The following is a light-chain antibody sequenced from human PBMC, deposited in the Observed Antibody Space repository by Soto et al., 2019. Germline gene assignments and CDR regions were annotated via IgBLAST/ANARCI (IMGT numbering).Light chain of an antibody. CDR1: SSDVGGYDF. J-gene: IGLJ2*01. CDR3: SSYAGTYYYVA. V-gene: IGLV2-11*01. Sequence: QSALTQPRSVSGSPGQSVTISCTGTSSDVGGYDFVSWYQQHPGKAPKLMIYDVSSRPSGVPDRFSGSKSGNTASLTVSGLQAEDEADYYCSSYAGTYYYVAFGGGTKSPS. CDR2: DVS.